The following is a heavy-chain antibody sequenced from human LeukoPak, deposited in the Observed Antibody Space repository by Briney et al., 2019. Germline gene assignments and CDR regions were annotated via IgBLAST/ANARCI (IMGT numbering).Heavy chain of an antibody. V-gene: IGHV3-21*01. CDR2: ISSSSSSYI. Sequence: GGSLRLSCAASGFTFSSYSMNWVRQAPGKGLEWVSSISSSSSSYIYYADSVKGRFTISRDNAKNSLYLQMNSLRAEDTAVYYCARDRDMITFGGVIAPPDYWGQGTLVTVSS. J-gene: IGHJ4*02. CDR3: ARDRDMITFGGVIAPPDY. D-gene: IGHD3-16*02. CDR1: GFTFSSYS.